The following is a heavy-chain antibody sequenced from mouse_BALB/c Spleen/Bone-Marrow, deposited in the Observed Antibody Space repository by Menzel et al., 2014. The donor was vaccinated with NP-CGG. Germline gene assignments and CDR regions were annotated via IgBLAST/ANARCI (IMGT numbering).Heavy chain of an antibody. J-gene: IGHJ3*01. Sequence: EVQLQQSGPELVKPGASVKMSCKASGYTFTNYVMHWVKQKPGQGLEWIGYINPYNDGTKYNEKFKGKATLTSGKSSSTAYMDLSSLTSEDSAVYYCARVYYGCDGTSSWFAYWGQGTLVTVSA. V-gene: IGHV1-14*01. CDR2: INPYNDGT. D-gene: IGHD2-2*01. CDR1: GYTFTNYV. CDR3: ARVYYGCDGTSSWFAY.